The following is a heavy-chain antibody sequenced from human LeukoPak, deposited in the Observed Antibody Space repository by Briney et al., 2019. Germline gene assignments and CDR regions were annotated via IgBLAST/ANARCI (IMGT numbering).Heavy chain of an antibody. CDR1: GGSFSGYY. CDR2: ISSSSSYI. J-gene: IGHJ3*02. Sequence: ETLSLTCAVYGGSFSGYYWSWIRQPPGKGLEWVSSISSSSSYIYYADSVKGRFTISRDNAKNSLYLQMNSLRAEDTAVYYCARDPGGVWVRGVIPTYGAFDIWGQGTMVTVSS. CDR3: ARDPGGVWVRGVIPTYGAFDI. V-gene: IGHV3-21*01. D-gene: IGHD3-10*01.